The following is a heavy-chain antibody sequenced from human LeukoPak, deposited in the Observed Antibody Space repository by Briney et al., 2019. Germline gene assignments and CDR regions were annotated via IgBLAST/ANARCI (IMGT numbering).Heavy chain of an antibody. Sequence: SETLSLTCAVYGGSFSGYNWSWIRQPPGKGLEWIGEINHSGSTNYNPSLKSRVTISVDTSKNQFSLKLSSVTAADTAVYYCARYSSSWYYFDYWGQGTLVTVSS. J-gene: IGHJ4*02. CDR2: INHSGST. D-gene: IGHD6-13*01. V-gene: IGHV4-34*01. CDR3: ARYSSSWYYFDY. CDR1: GGSFSGYN.